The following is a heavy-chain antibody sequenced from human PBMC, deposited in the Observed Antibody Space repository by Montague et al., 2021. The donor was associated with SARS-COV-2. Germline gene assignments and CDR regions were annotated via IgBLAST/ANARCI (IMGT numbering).Heavy chain of an antibody. Sequence: SLRFSCAASGFNFRDYAMHWVRQVPGKGLEWVSGMSWNSGRIGYADSVKGRFTISRDNAKNSVYLQMNSLGSEDTAMYYCAKDGYYYGPGSRFDYWGQGTLVTVSS. J-gene: IGHJ4*02. D-gene: IGHD3-10*01. CDR2: MSWNSGRI. CDR3: AKDGYYYGPGSRFDY. CDR1: GFNFRDYA. V-gene: IGHV3-9*01.